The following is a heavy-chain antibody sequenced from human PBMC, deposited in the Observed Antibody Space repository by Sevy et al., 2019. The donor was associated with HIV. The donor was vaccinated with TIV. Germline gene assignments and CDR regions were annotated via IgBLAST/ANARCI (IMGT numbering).Heavy chain of an antibody. CDR1: GGSISSYY. CDR2: IYYSGST. V-gene: IGHV4-59*01. CDR3: VRDMLGYCSSTSCYAEGYFDY. J-gene: IGHJ4*02. Sequence: SETLSLTCTVSGGSISSYYWSWIRQPPGKGLEWIGYIYYSGSTNYNPSLKSRVTISVDTSKNQFSLKLSSVTAADTAVYYCVRDMLGYCSSTSCYAEGYFDYWGQGTLVTVSS. D-gene: IGHD2-2*01.